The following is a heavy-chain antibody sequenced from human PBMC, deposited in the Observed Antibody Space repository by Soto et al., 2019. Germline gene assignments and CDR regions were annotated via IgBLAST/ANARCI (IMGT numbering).Heavy chain of an antibody. CDR1: GYSISSGYY. Sequence: PSETLSLTCAVSGYSISSGYYWGWIRQPPGKGLEWIGSIYHSGSTYYNPSLKSRVTISVDTSKNQFSLKLSSVTTADTAVYYCARGGLERRYYYYGMDVWGQGTTVTVS. J-gene: IGHJ6*02. CDR3: ARGGLERRYYYYGMDV. CDR2: IYHSGST. V-gene: IGHV4-38-2*01. D-gene: IGHD1-1*01.